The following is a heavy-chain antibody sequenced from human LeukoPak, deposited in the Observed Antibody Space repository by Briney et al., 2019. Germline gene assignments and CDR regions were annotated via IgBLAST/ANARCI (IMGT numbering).Heavy chain of an antibody. CDR2: VYHSGTT. D-gene: IGHD3-16*01. CDR3: ARDERFGVLNF. CDR1: GYSISRGYY. Sequence: SETLSLTCAVSGYSISRGYYWDWIRQPPGKGLEWIGTVYHSGTTFYNSSLKSRITISVDTSKNQFSLKLSSVTAADTAVYFCARDERFGVLNFWGQGTLVTVSS. V-gene: IGHV4-38-2*02. J-gene: IGHJ4*02.